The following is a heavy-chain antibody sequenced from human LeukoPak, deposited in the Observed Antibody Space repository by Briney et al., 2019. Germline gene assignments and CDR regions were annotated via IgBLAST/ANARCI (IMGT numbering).Heavy chain of an antibody. Sequence: GGSLRLSCAASGFTVSSNYMSWVRQAPGKGLEWVSIIYSGGSTYYADSVKGRFTISRDNSKNTLYLQMNSLRAEDTAVYYCARDVSSGYYDAFDIWGQGTMVTVSS. CDR1: GFTVSSNY. D-gene: IGHD3-22*01. J-gene: IGHJ3*02. CDR2: IYSGGST. V-gene: IGHV3-66*01. CDR3: ARDVSSGYYDAFDI.